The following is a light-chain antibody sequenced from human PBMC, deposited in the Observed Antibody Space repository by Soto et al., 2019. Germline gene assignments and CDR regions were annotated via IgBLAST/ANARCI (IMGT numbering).Light chain of an antibody. V-gene: IGLV1-51*01. CDR2: DDN. Sequence: QSVMTQPPSVSAAPGQKVTISCSGSSSNIGGNSVSWYQQLPGTAPKLLIYDDNKRPSGIPGRFSASNSGTSATLGITGFQTGDEAEYYCGSWDSSLSAYVFGTGTKLTVL. J-gene: IGLJ1*01. CDR1: SSNIGGNS. CDR3: GSWDSSLSAYV.